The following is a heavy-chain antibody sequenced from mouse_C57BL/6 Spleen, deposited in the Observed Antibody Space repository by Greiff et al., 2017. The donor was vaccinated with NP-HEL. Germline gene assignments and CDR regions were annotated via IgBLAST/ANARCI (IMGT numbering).Heavy chain of an antibody. D-gene: IGHD1-1*01. V-gene: IGHV3-6*01. CDR2: ISYDGSN. CDR3: ARDDTTGSHFDY. J-gene: IGHJ2*01. CDR1: GYSITSGYY. Sequence: ESGPGLVKPSQSLSLTCSVTGYSITSGYYWNWIRQFPGNKLEWMGYISYDGSNNYNPSLKNRISITLDTSKNQFFLKLNSVTTEDTATYYCARDDTTGSHFDYWGQGTTLTVSS.